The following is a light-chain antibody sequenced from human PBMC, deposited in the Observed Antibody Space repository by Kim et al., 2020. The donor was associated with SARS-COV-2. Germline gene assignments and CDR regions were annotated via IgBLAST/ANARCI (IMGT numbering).Light chain of an antibody. V-gene: IGLV3-21*01. J-gene: IGLJ1*01. Sequence: GQQASITCEGENMGGHNARWYQQKPGQAPVLVIYQESNRPSGIPERFSGSNSGNTATLTISRIEAGDEADYYCQVWDNSTAHEVFGGGTQVTVL. CDR2: QES. CDR3: QVWDNSTAHEV. CDR1: NMGGHN.